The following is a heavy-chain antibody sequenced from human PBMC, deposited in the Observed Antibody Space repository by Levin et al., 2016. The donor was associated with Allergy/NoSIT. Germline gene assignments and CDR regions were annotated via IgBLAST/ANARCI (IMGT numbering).Heavy chain of an antibody. J-gene: IGHJ3*02. D-gene: IGHD2-2*03. Sequence: WIRQPPGKGLEWVSVISGSGGSTYYADSVKGRFTISRHNSKNTLYLQMNSLRAEDTAVYYCARELGYCSSTSCFPKAFDIWGQGTMVTVSS. CDR2: ISGSGGST. CDR3: ARELGYCSSTSCFPKAFDI. V-gene: IGHV3-23*01.